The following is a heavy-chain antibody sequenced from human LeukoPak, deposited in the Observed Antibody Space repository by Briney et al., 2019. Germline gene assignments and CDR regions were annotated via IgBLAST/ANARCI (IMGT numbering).Heavy chain of an antibody. CDR1: GFTFSSYS. CDR2: ISSDRSTI. V-gene: IGHV3-48*01. J-gene: IGHJ4*02. CDR3: ARDRSPFSTVTTDFDY. Sequence: PGGSLRLSCAASGFTFSSYSMNWVRQAPGKGLEWISYISSDRSTIYYAASVKGRFTISRDNAKNSLSLQMNRLKAEDTAVYYCARDRSPFSTVTTDFDYWGQGTLVTVSS. D-gene: IGHD4-17*01.